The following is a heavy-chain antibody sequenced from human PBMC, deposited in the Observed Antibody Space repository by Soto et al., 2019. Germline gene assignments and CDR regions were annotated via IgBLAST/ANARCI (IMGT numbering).Heavy chain of an antibody. V-gene: IGHV3-11*01. CDR3: ARAKCISSRCHYYYGMDV. D-gene: IGHD2-2*01. CDR1: GFSFSDYY. CDR2: ISSSGDTR. Sequence: QVQLVESGGGLVKPGGSLRLSCTASGFSFSDYYMSWIRQAPGKGLEWVSHISSSGDTRYYADYVKGRFTISRDNAKNSLYLHVNSLGAEDTAVYYCARAKCISSRCHYYYGMDVWGQGTTVTVYS. J-gene: IGHJ6*02.